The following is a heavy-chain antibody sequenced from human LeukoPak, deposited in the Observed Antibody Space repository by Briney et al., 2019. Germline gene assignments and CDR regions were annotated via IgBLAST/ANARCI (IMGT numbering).Heavy chain of an antibody. D-gene: IGHD2-2*01. CDR1: GFTFSSYA. J-gene: IGHJ4*02. CDR2: ISSNGGST. CDR3: VKDLTSAAPGDY. Sequence: PGGSLRLSCSASGFTFSSYAIHWVRQAPGKGLEYVSAISSNGGSTYYAASVKGRFTISRDNSRNTLYLQMSSLRGEDTAVYYCVKDLTSAAPGDYWGQGTLVTVSS. V-gene: IGHV3-64D*06.